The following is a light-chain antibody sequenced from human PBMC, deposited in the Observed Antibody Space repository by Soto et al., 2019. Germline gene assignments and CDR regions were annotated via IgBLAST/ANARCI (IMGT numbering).Light chain of an antibody. CDR3: QQYGKSPRT. Sequence: EIVLTQSPGTLSLSPGERATLSCRASQSVSASYLAWYQQKPGQAPRLLIYGASSRAAGIPDRFSGSGFTTHFTLAISRLEPEDFAVYYCQQYGKSPRTFGQGTKVEIK. CDR2: GAS. V-gene: IGKV3-20*01. J-gene: IGKJ1*01. CDR1: QSVSASY.